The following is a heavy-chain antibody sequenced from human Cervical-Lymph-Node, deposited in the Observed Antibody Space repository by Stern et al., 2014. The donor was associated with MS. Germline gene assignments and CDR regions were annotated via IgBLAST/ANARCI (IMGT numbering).Heavy chain of an antibody. D-gene: IGHD5-24*01. J-gene: IGHJ4*02. CDR3: ARHGPPRRRDDSNHPNFDY. Sequence: QLQLQESGPGLVKPSETLSLTCTVSGGSISSNYWSWIRQPPGKGLEWIGYLYYSGNTNYNPSLKSPVTTSVDTSKTQFSRSLSSVTAADTAVYYCARHGPPRRRDDSNHPNFDYWGPGTLVAVSS. CDR2: LYYSGNT. CDR1: GGSISSNY. V-gene: IGHV4-59*08.